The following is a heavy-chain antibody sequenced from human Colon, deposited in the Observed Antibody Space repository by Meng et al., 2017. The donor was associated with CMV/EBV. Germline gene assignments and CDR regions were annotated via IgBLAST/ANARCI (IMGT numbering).Heavy chain of an antibody. D-gene: IGHD2-2*01. CDR3: SRDDCSSTSCFRGYNWFDP. J-gene: IGHJ5*02. CDR2: ISAYHGNT. Sequence: ASVKVSCKASGYTFTSYGISWVRQAPGQGLEWMGWISAYHGNTNYAQKLQGRVTMTTDTFTSTAYMVLRSLSSDDTAVYYCSRDDCSSTSCFRGYNWFDPWGQGTLVTVSS. CDR1: GYTFTSYG. V-gene: IGHV1-18*01.